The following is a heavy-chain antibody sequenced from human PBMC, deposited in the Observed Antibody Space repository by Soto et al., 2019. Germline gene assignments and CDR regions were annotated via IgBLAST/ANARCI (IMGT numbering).Heavy chain of an antibody. J-gene: IGHJ4*02. Sequence: QITLKESGPTLVKPTQTLTLTCTFSGFSLSTTGVGVGWIRQPPGQALEWLALIYWDDDKRYSPSLKSRLTITKDTSKNHVVLTMTNVDPVDTATYYCAHRLKPAAFDYWGQGTLVTVSS. CDR3: AHRLKPAAFDY. V-gene: IGHV2-5*02. CDR1: GFSLSTTGVG. D-gene: IGHD6-25*01. CDR2: IYWDDDK.